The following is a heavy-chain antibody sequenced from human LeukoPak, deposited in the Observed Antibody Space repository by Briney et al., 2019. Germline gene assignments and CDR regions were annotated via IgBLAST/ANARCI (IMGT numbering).Heavy chain of an antibody. CDR3: ARHVPPYYYYYMDV. CDR1: GGSFSGYY. V-gene: IGHV4-34*01. CDR2: INHSGST. J-gene: IGHJ6*03. Sequence: PSETLSLTCAVYGGSFSGYYWSWIRQPPGKGLEWIGEINHSGSTNYNPSLKSRVTISVDTSKNQFSLKLSSVTAADTAVYYCARHVPPYYYYYMDVWGKGTTVTISS.